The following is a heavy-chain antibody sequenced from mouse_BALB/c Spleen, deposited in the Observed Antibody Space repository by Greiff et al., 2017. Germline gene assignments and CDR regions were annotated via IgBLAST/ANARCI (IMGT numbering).Heavy chain of an antibody. D-gene: IGHD2-4*01. CDR2: IDPYNGGT. CDR1: GYSFTDYN. Sequence: EVQLQQPGAELVRPGASVKVSCKASGYSFTDYNMYWVKQSHGKSLEWIGYIDPYNGGTSYNQKFKGKATLTVDKSSSTAFMHLNSLTSEDSAVYYCARDSPYDYDGAPMDYWGQGTSVTVSS. CDR3: ARDSPYDYDGAPMDY. J-gene: IGHJ4*01. V-gene: IGHV1S135*01.